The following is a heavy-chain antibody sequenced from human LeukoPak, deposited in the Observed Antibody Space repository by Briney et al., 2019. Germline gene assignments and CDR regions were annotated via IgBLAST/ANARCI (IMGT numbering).Heavy chain of an antibody. CDR3: ARAESRPRDGYSPLDY. J-gene: IGHJ4*02. CDR1: GGSFNDYH. D-gene: IGHD5-24*01. Sequence: SETLSLTCAVYGGSFNDYHWSWIRQPPWKGLEWIGEINHSGTTKYNPSLKSRVTISVDASKNQFSLKLGSVTAADTSVYYCARAESRPRDGYSPLDYWGQGTLVTVSS. CDR2: INHSGTT. V-gene: IGHV4-34*01.